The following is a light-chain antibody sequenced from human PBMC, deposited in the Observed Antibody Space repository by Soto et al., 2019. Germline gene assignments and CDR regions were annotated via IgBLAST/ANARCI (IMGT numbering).Light chain of an antibody. CDR2: TAS. CDR1: QSISNC. J-gene: IGKJ1*01. V-gene: IGKV1-5*03. Sequence: DTQMTQSPSTLSSSVGDRVTISCRASQSISNCLAWYQQKPASAPNLLIHTASTLKSGVPSRFSGSGSGTEFTLTISSLQPDDFAAYYCQQYKSYSPTFGRGTKVEIK. CDR3: QQYKSYSPT.